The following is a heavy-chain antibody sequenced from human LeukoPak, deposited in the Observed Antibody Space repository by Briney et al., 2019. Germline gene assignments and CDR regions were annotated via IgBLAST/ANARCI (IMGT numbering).Heavy chain of an antibody. J-gene: IGHJ4*02. CDR2: IKSDGSSS. D-gene: IGHD4-23*01. V-gene: IGHV3-74*01. CDR1: GFTLSSNY. Sequence: GGSLRLSCAASGFTLSSNYMSWVRQAPGKGLVWVSRIKSDGSSSTYADSVKGRFTISRDNAKNSLYLQMNTLRAEDTAVYYCVRDLDLGGYSSFEYWGQGTLVTVSS. CDR3: VRDLDLGGYSSFEY.